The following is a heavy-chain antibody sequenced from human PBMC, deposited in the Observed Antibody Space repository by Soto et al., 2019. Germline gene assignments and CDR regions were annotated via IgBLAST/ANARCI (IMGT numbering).Heavy chain of an antibody. CDR1: GFTFSSYA. D-gene: IGHD6-13*01. Sequence: GGSLRLSCAASGFTFSSYAMSWVRQAPGKGLEWVSAISGSGGSTYYADSVKGRFTIPRDNSKNTLYLQMNSLRAEDTAVYYCAKGVQISSWYPDYFDYWGQGTLVTVSS. CDR3: AKGVQISSWYPDYFDY. CDR2: ISGSGGST. J-gene: IGHJ4*02. V-gene: IGHV3-23*01.